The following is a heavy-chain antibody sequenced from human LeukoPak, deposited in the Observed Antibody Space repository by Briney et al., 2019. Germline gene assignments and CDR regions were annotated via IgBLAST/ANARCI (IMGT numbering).Heavy chain of an antibody. V-gene: IGHV3-23*01. CDR1: GFTFTSYS. CDR2: TSDRGDYT. Sequence: GGSLRLSCAASGFTFTSYSMSWVRQAPGRGLEWVLGTSDRGDYTYYADSVKGRFTISRDNSKNTLYLQMNSLRAEDTALYFCAKKAQYNGNYPLDYWGQGTLVTVSS. CDR3: AKKAQYNGNYPLDY. J-gene: IGHJ4*02. D-gene: IGHD1-26*01.